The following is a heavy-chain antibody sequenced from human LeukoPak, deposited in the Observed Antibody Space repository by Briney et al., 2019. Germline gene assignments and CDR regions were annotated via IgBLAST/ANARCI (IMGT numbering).Heavy chain of an antibody. CDR3: ARASGSDWWFDS. V-gene: IGHV1-2*02. D-gene: IGHD1-26*01. CDR2: VNPNSGDT. Sequence: ASVKVSCKASGYTFTRYYLHWVRHAPGQRLEWMGYVNPNSGDTNYAQKFHGSVTMTTDTSISTVYMELSRPRYDHTALYLSARASGSDWWFDSCGQGALVTASS. CDR1: GYTFTRYY. J-gene: IGHJ5*01.